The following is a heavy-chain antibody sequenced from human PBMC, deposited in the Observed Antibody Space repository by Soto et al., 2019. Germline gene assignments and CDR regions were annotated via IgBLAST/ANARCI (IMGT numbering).Heavy chain of an antibody. Sequence: QVQLVQSGADVKTPGASVRVSCKASGYTFTGYYVHWVREAPGQGLEWMGWINPETGGTSYAQKLQGRVTLSRDTSINTAYLELSRLRFDDAAVYFCARELSQVISDGMDVWGQGTTVTVSS. CDR1: GYTFTGYY. CDR2: INPETGGT. J-gene: IGHJ6*01. CDR3: ARELSQVISDGMDV. D-gene: IGHD2-21*01. V-gene: IGHV1-2*02.